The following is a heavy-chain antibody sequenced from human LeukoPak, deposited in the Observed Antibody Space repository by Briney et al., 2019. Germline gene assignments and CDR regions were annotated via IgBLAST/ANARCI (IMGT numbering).Heavy chain of an antibody. D-gene: IGHD3/OR15-3a*01. V-gene: IGHV4-39*07. Sequence: SETLSLTCTVSGGSISSSNYYWGWIRQPPGKGLEWIGSVYSSGSTKYNPSLESRVTMSVDTSKNQFSLKLNFVTAADTAVYYCARVGSGYDFFDYWGQGTLVTVSS. J-gene: IGHJ4*02. CDR2: VYSSGST. CDR3: ARVGSGYDFFDY. CDR1: GGSISSSNYY.